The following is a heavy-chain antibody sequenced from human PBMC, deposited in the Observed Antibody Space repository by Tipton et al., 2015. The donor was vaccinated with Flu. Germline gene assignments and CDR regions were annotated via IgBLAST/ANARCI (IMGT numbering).Heavy chain of an antibody. V-gene: IGHV4-30-2*01. Sequence: TLSLTCAVSGASISSGDFSWSWIRQPPGKGLEWVGYIHRGGAAYYSPSLKSRATISVDRSKNQFSLELSSVTAAGTAVYYCAKVSTYYYDSSGYYFPDAFDIWGQGKMVTVSS. CDR1: GASISSGDFS. J-gene: IGHJ3*02. D-gene: IGHD3-22*01. CDR2: IHRGGAA. CDR3: AKVSTYYYDSSGYYFPDAFDI.